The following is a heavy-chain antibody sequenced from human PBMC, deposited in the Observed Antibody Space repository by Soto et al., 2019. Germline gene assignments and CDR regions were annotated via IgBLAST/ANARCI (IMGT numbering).Heavy chain of an antibody. D-gene: IGHD6-13*01. CDR2: ISYDGSNK. J-gene: IGHJ4*02. CDR1: GVNFRSYA. CDR3: AKRRPYSSSWYEDY. Sequence: GGSQRLSSAASGVNFRSYAMHWVRQAPGKGLEWVAVISYDGSNKYYADSVKGRFTISRDNSKNTLYLQMNSLRAEDTAVYYCAKRRPYSSSWYEDYWGQGTLVTVSS. V-gene: IGHV3-30-3*02.